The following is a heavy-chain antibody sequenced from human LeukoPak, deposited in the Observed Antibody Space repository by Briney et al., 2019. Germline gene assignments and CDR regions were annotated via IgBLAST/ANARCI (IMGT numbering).Heavy chain of an antibody. Sequence: GGSLRLSCAASGFTFSSYAMSWVRQAPGKGLEWVSYISSSSSTIYYADSVKGRFTISRDNAKNSLYLQMNSLRAEDTAVYYCARDRMCDIWGQGTMVTVSS. J-gene: IGHJ3*02. V-gene: IGHV3-48*01. CDR2: ISSSSSTI. CDR3: ARDRMCDI. CDR1: GFTFSSYA.